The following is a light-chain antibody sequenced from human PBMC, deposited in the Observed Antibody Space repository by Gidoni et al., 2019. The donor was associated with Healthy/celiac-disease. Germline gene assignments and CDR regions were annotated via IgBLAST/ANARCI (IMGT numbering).Light chain of an antibody. J-gene: IGKJ1*01. V-gene: IGKV1-39*01. CDR2: AAS. CDR3: QQSYSTPR. Sequence: DIKMTQSPSSLSASVGDRVTITCRASQSISSHLNWYQQKPGKAPKLLIDAASSLQRGVPSRFSGSGSGTDFTLTISSLQPEDFATYYCQQSYSTPRFXXXTKVEIK. CDR1: QSISSH.